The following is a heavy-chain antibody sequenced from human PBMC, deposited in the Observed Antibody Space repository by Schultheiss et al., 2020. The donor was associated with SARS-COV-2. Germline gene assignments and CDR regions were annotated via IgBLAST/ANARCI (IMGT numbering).Heavy chain of an antibody. Sequence: SVKVSCKASGFTFASSTMQWVRQTRGQRLEWLGWIVVGSDKTNYAQKFQERVTITRDMSTGTAYIKLSSLRSEDTAVYYCAASTPYYDIVTGFSPPWYFDYWGQGTPVTVSS. CDR3: AASTPYYDIVTGFSPPWYFDY. D-gene: IGHD3-9*01. CDR2: IVVGSDKT. J-gene: IGHJ4*02. CDR1: GFTFASST. V-gene: IGHV1-58*02.